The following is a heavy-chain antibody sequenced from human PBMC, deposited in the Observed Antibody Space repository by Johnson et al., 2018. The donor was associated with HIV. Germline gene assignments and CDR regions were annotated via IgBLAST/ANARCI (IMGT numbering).Heavy chain of an antibody. CDR2: ISASGGSV. CDR3: AKEGTIFGVIIAVSKAAVDI. D-gene: IGHD3-3*01. Sequence: VQLVESGGGLVQRGGSLRLSCVASGFNFSSYAMSWVRQAPGKGLEWVSVISASGGSVQYADSVKGRFTISRDTSKNTLYLQMNSLRDDDTAVYYCAKEGTIFGVIIAVSKAAVDIWGQGTMVTVSA. J-gene: IGHJ3*02. CDR1: GFNFSSYA. V-gene: IGHV3-23*04.